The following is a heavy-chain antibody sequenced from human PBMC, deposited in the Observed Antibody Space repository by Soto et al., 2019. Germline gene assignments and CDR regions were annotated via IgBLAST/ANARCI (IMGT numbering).Heavy chain of an antibody. CDR1: GGSISSYY. Sequence: QVQLQESGPGLVKPSETLSLTCTVSGGSISSYYWSWIRQPPGKGLEWIGYIYYSGSTNYNPSLTSRLTLSVSTSQNPYPLTLTSVTAADTAVYYCAPDTGYRYAYTLPHWAQGTVVTVSS. J-gene: IGHJ4*02. CDR3: APDTGYRYAYTLPH. CDR2: IYYSGST. D-gene: IGHD5-18*01. V-gene: IGHV4-59*01.